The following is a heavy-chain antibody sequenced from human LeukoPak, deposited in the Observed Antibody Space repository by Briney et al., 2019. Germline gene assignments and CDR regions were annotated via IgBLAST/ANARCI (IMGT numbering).Heavy chain of an antibody. J-gene: IGHJ2*01. Sequence: GGSLRLSCAASGFTVSSNYMNWVRQAPGKGLEWVSVIYGGGNIYYADSVKGRFTISRDNSKNTLYLQMNSLRAEDTAVYYCARAQGGTSKRIGVVTRRGYWYFDLWGRGPLVIVSS. CDR3: ARAQGGTSKRIGVVTRRGYWYFDL. V-gene: IGHV3-53*01. D-gene: IGHD2-21*02. CDR2: IYGGGNI. CDR1: GFTVSSNY.